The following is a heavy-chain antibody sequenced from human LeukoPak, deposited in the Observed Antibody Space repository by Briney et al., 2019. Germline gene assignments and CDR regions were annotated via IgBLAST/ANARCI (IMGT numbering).Heavy chain of an antibody. CDR2: INPNSGGT. D-gene: IGHD6-13*01. J-gene: IGHJ4*02. V-gene: IGHV1-2*02. CDR1: GYSFTGYY. Sequence: ASVKVSCKASGYSFTGYYIHWVRQAPGQGLEWMGWINPNSGGTNYAQKFQGRVTMTRDTSISTAYMELSSLRSDDTAVYYCAKIEQQLVYSDYWGQGTLVTVSS. CDR3: AKIEQQLVYSDY.